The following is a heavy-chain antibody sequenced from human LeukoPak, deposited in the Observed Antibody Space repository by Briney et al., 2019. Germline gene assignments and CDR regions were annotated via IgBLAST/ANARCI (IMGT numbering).Heavy chain of an antibody. Sequence: GGSLRLSCAASGFTFSSYGMHWVRQAPAKGLEWVAVISNDGRSIYYADSVKGRFTISRDNSKNTLYLQVNSLRAEDTAVYSCAREACSGSCHSDYFDYWGLGALVTVSS. D-gene: IGHD2-15*01. CDR1: GFTFSSYG. CDR2: ISNDGRSI. J-gene: IGHJ4*02. CDR3: AREACSGSCHSDYFDY. V-gene: IGHV3-30*03.